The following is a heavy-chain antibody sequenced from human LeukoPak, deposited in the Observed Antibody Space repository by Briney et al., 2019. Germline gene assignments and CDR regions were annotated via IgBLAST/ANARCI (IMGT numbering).Heavy chain of an antibody. Sequence: GGSLRLSCAASGFTFSTYAMSWVRQAPGKGLEWVSTISAGSSTTYYADSVKGRFTISRDNAKNSLYLQLNSLRAEDTAVYYCVRETAVAGADYWGQGTLVTVSS. CDR3: VRETAVAGADY. CDR2: ISAGSSTT. D-gene: IGHD6-19*01. J-gene: IGHJ4*02. CDR1: GFTFSTYA. V-gene: IGHV3-23*01.